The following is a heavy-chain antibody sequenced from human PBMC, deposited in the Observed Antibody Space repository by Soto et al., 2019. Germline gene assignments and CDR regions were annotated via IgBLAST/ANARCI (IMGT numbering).Heavy chain of an antibody. Sequence: PGESLKISCQCSGYTFSNFWIGWVRQLPGKGLEGMGIIYPGDHETRYSPSFHGKVTISADKSINTAYLQWNSLEASDTAFYFCARSPRSSPYFDYWGQGALVTVSS. J-gene: IGHJ4*02. CDR3: ARSPRSSPYFDY. CDR1: GYTFSNFW. D-gene: IGHD6-13*01. V-gene: IGHV5-51*01. CDR2: IYPGDHET.